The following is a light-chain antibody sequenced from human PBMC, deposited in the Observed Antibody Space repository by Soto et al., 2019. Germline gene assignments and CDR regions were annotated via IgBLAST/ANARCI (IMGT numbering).Light chain of an antibody. CDR2: RNN. V-gene: IGLV1-47*01. CDR3: AAWDDSLSGRS. Sequence: QSVLTQPPSASRTPGQRVTISCSGSSSNIGSNYVYWYQQLPGTAPKLLIYRNNQRPSGVPDRFSGSKSGTSASLAISGLRSEDEAGYYCAAWDDSLSGRSFGTGTKLTVL. CDR1: SSNIGSNY. J-gene: IGLJ1*01.